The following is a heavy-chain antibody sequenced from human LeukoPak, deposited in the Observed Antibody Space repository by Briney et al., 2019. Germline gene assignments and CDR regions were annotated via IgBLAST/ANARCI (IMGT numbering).Heavy chain of an antibody. CDR1: GGSISSSNW. V-gene: IGHV4-4*02. J-gene: IGHJ4*02. D-gene: IGHD1-26*01. CDR3: AREMGDSGSYYGSSGY. CDR2: IYHSGST. Sequence: SETLSLTCAVSGGSISSSNWWSWVRQPPGKGLEWIGEIYHSGSTNYNPSLKSRVTISVDKSKNQFSLKLSSVTAADMAVYYCAREMGDSGSYYGSSGYWGQGTLVTVSS.